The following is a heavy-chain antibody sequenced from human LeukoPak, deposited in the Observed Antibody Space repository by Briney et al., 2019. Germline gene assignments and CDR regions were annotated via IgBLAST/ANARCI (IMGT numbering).Heavy chain of an antibody. CDR3: ARDRRGYSYGYYYMDV. D-gene: IGHD5-18*01. V-gene: IGHV1-69*06. CDR1: GGTFSSYA. Sequence: ASVKVSCKASGGTFSSYAISWVRQAPGQGLEWMGGIIPIFGTANYAQKFQGRVTITADKSTSTAYMELSSLRPEDTAVYYCARDRRGYSYGYYYMDVWGKGTTVTVSS. J-gene: IGHJ6*03. CDR2: IIPIFGTA.